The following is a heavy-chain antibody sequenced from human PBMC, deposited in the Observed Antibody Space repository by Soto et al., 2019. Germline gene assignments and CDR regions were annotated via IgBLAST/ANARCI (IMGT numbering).Heavy chain of an antibody. J-gene: IGHJ5*02. CDR3: ARGGEYCSSTSCSPVGDNWFDP. CDR2: IYPGDSDT. Sequence: GESLKISCKGSGYSFTSYWIGWVRQMPGKGLEWMGIIYPGDSDTRYSPSFQGQVTISADKSISTAYLQWSSLKASDTAMYYCARGGEYCSSTSCSPVGDNWFDPWGQGTLVTVSS. D-gene: IGHD2-2*01. V-gene: IGHV5-51*01. CDR1: GYSFTSYW.